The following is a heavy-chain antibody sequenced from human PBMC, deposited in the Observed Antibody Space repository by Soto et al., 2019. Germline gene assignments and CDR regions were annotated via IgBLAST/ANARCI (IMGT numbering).Heavy chain of an antibody. Sequence: SETLSLTCAVSGGSITSGGYSWGWIRQPPGQGLEWIGYMYHSGNTYYNPSLKGRVTISLDHSRNQFSLRLNSVTAADTAVYFCAREAGSANGVTGLIFDIWGQGAKVTGS. J-gene: IGHJ3*02. D-gene: IGHD2-15*01. CDR1: GGSITSGGYS. V-gene: IGHV4-30-2*01. CDR3: AREAGSANGVTGLIFDI. CDR2: MYHSGNT.